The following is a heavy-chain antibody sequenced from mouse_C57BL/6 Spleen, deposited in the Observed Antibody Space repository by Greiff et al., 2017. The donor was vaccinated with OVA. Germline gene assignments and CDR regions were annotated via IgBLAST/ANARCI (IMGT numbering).Heavy chain of an antibody. CDR1: GYTFTSYW. CDR3: ARSGLLQGSLDY. Sequence: QVQLKQPGAELVKPGASVKLSCKASGYTFTSYWMHWVKQRPGQGLEWIGMIHPNSGSTNYHEKFKSKATLTVDKSSSTAYMQLSSLTSEDSAVYYCARSGLLQGSLDYWGQGTTLTVSS. CDR2: IHPNSGST. V-gene: IGHV1-64*01. J-gene: IGHJ2*01. D-gene: IGHD1-1*01.